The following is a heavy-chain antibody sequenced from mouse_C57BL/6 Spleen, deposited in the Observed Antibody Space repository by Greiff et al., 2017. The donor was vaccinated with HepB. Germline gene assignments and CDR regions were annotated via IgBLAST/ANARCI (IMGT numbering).Heavy chain of an antibody. Sequence: EVQLQQSGAELVRPGASVKLSCTASGFNIKDDYMHWVKQRPEQGLEWIGWIDPENGDTEYASKFQGKATITADTSSNTAYLQLSSLTSEDTAVDYCTTLYYDYDLYYFDYWGQGTTLTVSS. CDR1: GFNIKDDY. V-gene: IGHV14-4*01. J-gene: IGHJ2*01. D-gene: IGHD2-4*01. CDR2: IDPENGDT. CDR3: TTLYYDYDLYYFDY.